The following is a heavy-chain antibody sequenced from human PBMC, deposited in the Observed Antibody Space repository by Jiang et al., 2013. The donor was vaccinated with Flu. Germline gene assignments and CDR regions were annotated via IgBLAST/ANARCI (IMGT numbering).Heavy chain of an antibody. V-gene: IGHV1-18*01. CDR1: GYTFTSYG. CDR2: ISAYSGNS. D-gene: IGHD5-12*01. Sequence: GAEVKKPGASVKVSCKASGYTFTSYGISWVRQAPGQGLEWMGWISAYSGNSNYAQKLQGRVTMTTDTSTSTAYMELRSLRSDDTAVYFCARDQTVYSGYDYGSHQHDYWGQGTLVTVSS. J-gene: IGHJ4*02. CDR3: ARDQTVYSGYDYGSHQHDY.